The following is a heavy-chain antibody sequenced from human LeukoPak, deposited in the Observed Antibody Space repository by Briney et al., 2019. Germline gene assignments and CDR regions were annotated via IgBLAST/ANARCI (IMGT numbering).Heavy chain of an antibody. D-gene: IGHD3-22*01. Sequence: GASVKVSCKASGYTFTGYYMHWVRQAPGQGLEWMGWINPNSGGTNYAQKFQGRVTMTRDTSISTAYMELSRLRSDDTAVYYCARDPYFQYYDSSGTHFDYWGQGTLVTVSS. CDR1: GYTFTGYY. J-gene: IGHJ4*02. CDR3: ARDPYFQYYDSSGTHFDY. CDR2: INPNSGGT. V-gene: IGHV1-2*02.